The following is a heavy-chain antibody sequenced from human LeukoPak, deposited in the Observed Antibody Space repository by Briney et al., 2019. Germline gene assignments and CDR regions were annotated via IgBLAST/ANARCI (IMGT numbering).Heavy chain of an antibody. CDR1: GGSFSGYY. Sequence: SETLSLTCAVYGGSFSGYYWSWIRQPPGKGLEWIGEINHSGSTNYNPSLKSRVTISVDTSKNQFSLKLSSVTPEDTAVYYCARDDYRLIWFGDRGGWFDPWGQGTLVTVSS. CDR3: ARDDYRLIWFGDRGGWFDP. CDR2: INHSGST. J-gene: IGHJ5*02. D-gene: IGHD3-10*01. V-gene: IGHV4-34*01.